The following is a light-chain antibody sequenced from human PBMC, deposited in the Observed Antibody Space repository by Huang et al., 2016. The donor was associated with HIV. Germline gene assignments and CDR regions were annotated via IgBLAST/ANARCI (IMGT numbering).Light chain of an antibody. V-gene: IGKV2-28*01. Sequence: DIVMTQSPLSLPVTPGEPASISCRSSQSLLHSNGFQYLDWYRQKPGQSPQLLIYLGSNRASGVHDRFSGRVSGTDFTMKISRVEAEDVGVYYCMQDLQTPFFGQGTRLEIK. CDR3: MQDLQTPF. CDR2: LGS. J-gene: IGKJ5*01. CDR1: QSLLHSNGFQY.